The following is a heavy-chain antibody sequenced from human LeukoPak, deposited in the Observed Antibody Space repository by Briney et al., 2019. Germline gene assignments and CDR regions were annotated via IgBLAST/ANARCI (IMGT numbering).Heavy chain of an antibody. CDR3: ARSAAAGTGRYYYYYGMDV. Sequence: PGRSLRLSCAASGFTFSSYAMHWVRQAPGKGLEWVAVISYDGSNKYYADSVKGRFTISRDNSKNTLYLQMNSLRAEDTAVYYCARSAAAGTGRYYYYYGMDVWGQGTTVTVSS. V-gene: IGHV3-30-3*01. CDR2: ISYDGSNK. J-gene: IGHJ6*02. CDR1: GFTFSSYA. D-gene: IGHD6-13*01.